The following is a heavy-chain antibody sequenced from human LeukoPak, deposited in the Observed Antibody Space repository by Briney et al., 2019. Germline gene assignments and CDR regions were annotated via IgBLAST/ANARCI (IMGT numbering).Heavy chain of an antibody. V-gene: IGHV3-30*02. Sequence: GGSLRLSCAASGFTFSSYGMHWVRQAPGKGLEWVAFIRYDGSNKYYADSVKGRFTISRDNSKNTLYLQMNSLRAEDTAVYYCAKAQWGYYDSSGYPFDYWGQGTLVTVPS. CDR3: AKAQWGYYDSSGYPFDY. J-gene: IGHJ4*02. CDR1: GFTFSSYG. CDR2: IRYDGSNK. D-gene: IGHD3-22*01.